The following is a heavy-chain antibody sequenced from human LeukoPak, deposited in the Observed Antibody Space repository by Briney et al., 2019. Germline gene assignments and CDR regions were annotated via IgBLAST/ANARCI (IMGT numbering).Heavy chain of an antibody. CDR2: ISAYNGNT. Sequence: GASVKVSCKASGCTFTSYGISWVRQAPGQGLEWMGWISAYNGNTNYAQKLQGRVTMTTDTSTSTAYMELRSLRSDDTAVYYCAREGGFYDYVWGSYREFYYYYGMDVWGQGTTVTVSS. CDR1: GCTFTSYG. V-gene: IGHV1-18*01. D-gene: IGHD3-16*02. CDR3: AREGGFYDYVWGSYREFYYYYGMDV. J-gene: IGHJ6*02.